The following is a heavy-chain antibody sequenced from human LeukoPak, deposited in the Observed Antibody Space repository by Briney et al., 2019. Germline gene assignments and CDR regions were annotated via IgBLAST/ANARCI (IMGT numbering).Heavy chain of an antibody. V-gene: IGHV1-69*13. CDR1: GGTFSSYA. CDR3: ASWHGDSTNWFDP. CDR2: IIPIFGTA. J-gene: IGHJ5*02. D-gene: IGHD4-17*01. Sequence: ASVKVSCKASGGTFSSYAISGVRQAPGQGLEWMGGIIPIFGTANYAQKFQGRVTITADESTSTAYMELSSLRSEDTAVCYCASWHGDSTNWFDPWGQGTLVTVSS.